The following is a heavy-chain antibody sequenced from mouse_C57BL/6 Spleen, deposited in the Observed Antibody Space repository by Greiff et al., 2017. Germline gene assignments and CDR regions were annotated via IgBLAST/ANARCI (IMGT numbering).Heavy chain of an antibody. CDR1: GYTFTSYW. V-gene: IGHV1-55*01. D-gene: IGHD1-1*01. CDR2: IYPGSGST. J-gene: IGHJ4*01. Sequence: QVQLQQPGAELVKPGASVKMSCKASGYTFTSYWITWVKQRPGQGLEWIGDIYPGSGSTNYNEKFKSKATLTVDTSSSTAYMQLSSLTSEDAAVYYCARGYGSRSYYAMDYWGQGTSVTVSS. CDR3: ARGYGSRSYYAMDY.